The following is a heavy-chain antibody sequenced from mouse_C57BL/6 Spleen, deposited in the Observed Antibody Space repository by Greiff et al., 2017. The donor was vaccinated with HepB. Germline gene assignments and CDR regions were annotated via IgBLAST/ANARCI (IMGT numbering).Heavy chain of an antibody. CDR3: ARVGYYYGFDY. CDR1: GFTFSDYY. J-gene: IGHJ2*01. D-gene: IGHD1-1*01. V-gene: IGHV5-16*01. CDR2: INYDGSST. Sequence: EVQLQQSEGGLVQPGSSMKLSCTASGFTFSDYYMAWVRQVPEKGLEWVANINYDGSSTYYLDSLKSRFIISRDNAKNILYLQMSSLKSEDTATYYCARVGYYYGFDYWGQGTTLTVSS.